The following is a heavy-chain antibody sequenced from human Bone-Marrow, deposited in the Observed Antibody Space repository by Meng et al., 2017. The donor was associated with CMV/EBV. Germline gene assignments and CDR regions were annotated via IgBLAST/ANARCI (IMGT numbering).Heavy chain of an antibody. Sequence: SVKVSCKASGYTFTGYCMHWVRQAPGQGLEWMGGIIPIFGTANYAQKFQGRVTITTDESTSTAYMELSSLRSEDTAVYYCARSRSWDGLYYYYGMDVWGQGTTVTVSS. V-gene: IGHV1-69*05. CDR1: GYTFTGYC. CDR2: IIPIFGTA. J-gene: IGHJ6*02. CDR3: ARSRSWDGLYYYYGMDV. D-gene: IGHD6-13*01.